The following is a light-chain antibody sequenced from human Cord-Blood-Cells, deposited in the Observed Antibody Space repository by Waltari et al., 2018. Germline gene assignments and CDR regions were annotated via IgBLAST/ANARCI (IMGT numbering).Light chain of an antibody. CDR2: EGS. CDR3: CSYAGSSTWV. J-gene: IGLJ3*02. Sequence: QSALTQPASVSGSPGQSITISCTGTSSAVGSYNLVSWYQQHPGKAPKLMIYEGSKRPSGVSNRFSGSKSGNTASLTISGLQAEDKADYYCCSYAGSSTWVFGGGTKLTVL. CDR1: SSAVGSYNL. V-gene: IGLV2-23*01.